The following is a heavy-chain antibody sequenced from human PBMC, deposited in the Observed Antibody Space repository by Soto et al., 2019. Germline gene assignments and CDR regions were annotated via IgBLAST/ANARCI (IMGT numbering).Heavy chain of an antibody. V-gene: IGHV3-74*01. CDR3: ARDLRAANH. J-gene: IGHJ4*02. CDR2: INTDGNTI. CDR1: GFTFSNYW. Sequence: EVRLVESGGGLVQPGGSLRLSCAASGFTFSNYWMHWVRQAPGKGLEWVARINTDGNTISHADSVKGRFSVSRDNAKNTLYLQMNSLRAEDTAIYYCARDLRAANHWGQGTPVTVSP. D-gene: IGHD2-15*01.